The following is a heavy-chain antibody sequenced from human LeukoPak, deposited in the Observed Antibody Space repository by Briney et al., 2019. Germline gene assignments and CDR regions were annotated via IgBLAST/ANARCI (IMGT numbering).Heavy chain of an antibody. CDR1: GGSISSNTYF. CDR2: IRYSGST. CDR3: ATSDTVSTYNWFDP. V-gene: IGHV4-39*01. J-gene: IGHJ5*02. D-gene: IGHD5/OR15-5a*01. Sequence: SETLSLTCNVSGGSISSNTYFWVWIRRPPGQELKWIGSIRYSGSTYYNPSLKSRVTISVDTSKNQFSLNLSSLTAADTAVYYGATSDTVSTYNWFDPWGQGTLVTVS.